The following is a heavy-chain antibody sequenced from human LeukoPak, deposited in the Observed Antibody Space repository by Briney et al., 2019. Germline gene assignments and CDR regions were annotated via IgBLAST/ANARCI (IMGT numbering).Heavy chain of an antibody. CDR2: INHSGST. CDR1: GGSFSGYY. Sequence: PSETLSLTCAVYGGSFSGYYWSWIRQPPGKGLEWIGEINHSGSTNYNPSLKSQVTISVDTSKNQFSLKLSSVTAADTAVYYCAIYDFLVGYNDCWGQGTLFTVSS. J-gene: IGHJ4*02. CDR3: AIYDFLVGYNDC. D-gene: IGHD3-3*01. V-gene: IGHV4-34*01.